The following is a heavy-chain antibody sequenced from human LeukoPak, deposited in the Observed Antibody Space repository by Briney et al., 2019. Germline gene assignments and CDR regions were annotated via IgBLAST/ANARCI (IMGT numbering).Heavy chain of an antibody. J-gene: IGHJ4*02. Sequence: SETLSLTCTVSGGSISSSSYYWGWIRQPPGKGLEWIGSIYYSGSTYYKPSLKSRVTISVDTSKNQFSLKLSSVTAADTAVYYCARRGYDSSGYYRNYWGQGTLVTVSS. V-gene: IGHV4-39*01. CDR2: IYYSGST. CDR1: GGSISSSSYY. D-gene: IGHD3-22*01. CDR3: ARRGYDSSGYYRNY.